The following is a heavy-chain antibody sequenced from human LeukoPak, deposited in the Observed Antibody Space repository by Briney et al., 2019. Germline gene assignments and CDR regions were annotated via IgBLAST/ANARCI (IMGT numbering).Heavy chain of an antibody. CDR2: FYHSGST. CDR1: DYSISSGYY. CDR3: ARLPYGSGYWLHREGRDV. Sequence: PSETLSLTCTVSDYSISSGYYWGWVRQPPGKGLEGIGSFYHSGSTYYNPSLKSRVTISVETYKKQFSLKLSSVTAADTAVYYCARLPYGSGYWLHREGRDVWGKGTTVTISS. J-gene: IGHJ6*04. V-gene: IGHV4-38-2*02. D-gene: IGHD3-10*01.